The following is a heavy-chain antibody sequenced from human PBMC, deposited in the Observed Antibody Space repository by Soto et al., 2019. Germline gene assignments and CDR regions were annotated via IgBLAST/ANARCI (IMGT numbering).Heavy chain of an antibody. CDR3: AKTLFDFWSGYGY. J-gene: IGHJ4*02. CDR2: ISGSGGST. D-gene: IGHD3-3*01. CDR1: GFTFSSYA. Sequence: EVQLLESGGGLVQPGGSLRLSCAASGFTFSSYAMSWVRQAPGKGLEWVSAISGSGGSTYYADFVKGRFTISRDNSKNTLYLQMNSLRAEDTAVYYCAKTLFDFWSGYGYWGQGTLVTVSS. V-gene: IGHV3-23*01.